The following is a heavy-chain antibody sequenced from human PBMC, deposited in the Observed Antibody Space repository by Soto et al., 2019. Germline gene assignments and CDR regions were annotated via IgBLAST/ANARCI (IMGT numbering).Heavy chain of an antibody. D-gene: IGHD3-10*01. Sequence: QITLKESGPTLVKPTQTLTLTCTFSGFSLSTSGVGVGWIRQPPGKALEWLALIYWDDDKRYSPSLKSRLTITKYTAKNQVVLTMTNMDPVDTATYYCAHRPVLSDAFDIWGQGTMVTVSS. V-gene: IGHV2-5*02. CDR1: GFSLSTSGVG. CDR3: AHRPVLSDAFDI. CDR2: IYWDDDK. J-gene: IGHJ3*02.